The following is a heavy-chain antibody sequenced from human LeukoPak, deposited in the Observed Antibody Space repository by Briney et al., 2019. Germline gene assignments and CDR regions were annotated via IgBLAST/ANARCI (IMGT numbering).Heavy chain of an antibody. CDR2: IYPGDSDT. CDR3: ARTPEYYYYYMDV. CDR1: GFSFTSYW. V-gene: IGHV5-51*01. Sequence: GESLKISCKGSGFSFTSYWIGWVRQISGKGLEWMGMIYPGDSDTRYSPSFQGQVTIPADKSISTAYLQWSSLKASDTAMYYCARTPEYYYYYMDVWGKGTTVTVSS. J-gene: IGHJ6*03. D-gene: IGHD1-14*01.